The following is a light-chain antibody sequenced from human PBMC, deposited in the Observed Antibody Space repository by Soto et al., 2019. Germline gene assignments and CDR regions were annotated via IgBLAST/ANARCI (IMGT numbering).Light chain of an antibody. CDR3: SAYTSGSSHYV. V-gene: IGLV2-14*01. CDR1: SSDVGAYYS. Sequence: QSALTQPASVSGSPGQSITISCTGTSSDVGAYYSVSWYQHHPGKAPKLIIYGVTNRPSGVSNRFSGSKSGNTASLTISGIQAEDEADYHCSAYTSGSSHYVFGTGTQRTVL. J-gene: IGLJ1*01. CDR2: GVT.